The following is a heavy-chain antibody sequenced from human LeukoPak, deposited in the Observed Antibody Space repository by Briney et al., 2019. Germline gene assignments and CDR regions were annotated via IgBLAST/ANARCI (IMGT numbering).Heavy chain of an antibody. CDR3: ARGGPAAGRFDY. J-gene: IGHJ4*02. V-gene: IGHV3-74*01. CDR1: GFTFSSYW. CDR2: INSDGSST. Sequence: GGSLRLSCAASGFTFSSYWMHWVRQAPGKGLVWVSRINSDGSSTYYADSVKGRFTISRDNSKNTLYLQMNSLRAEDTAVYYCARGGPAAGRFDYWGQGTLVTVSS. D-gene: IGHD6-13*01.